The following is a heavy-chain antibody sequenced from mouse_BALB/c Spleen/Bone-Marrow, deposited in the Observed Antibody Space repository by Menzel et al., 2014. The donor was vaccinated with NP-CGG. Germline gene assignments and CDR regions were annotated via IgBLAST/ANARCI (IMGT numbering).Heavy chain of an antibody. CDR2: ISSGSSTI. J-gene: IGHJ4*01. Sequence: DVKLVESGGGLVQPGGSRKLSCAASGFTFSSFGMHWVRQAPEKGLEWVAYISSGSSTIYYADTVKGRFTISGDNPKNTLFLQMTSLRSEDTAMYYCARSPYDYAAMDYWGQGTSVTVSS. CDR1: GFTFSSFG. D-gene: IGHD2-4*01. V-gene: IGHV5-17*02. CDR3: ARSPYDYAAMDY.